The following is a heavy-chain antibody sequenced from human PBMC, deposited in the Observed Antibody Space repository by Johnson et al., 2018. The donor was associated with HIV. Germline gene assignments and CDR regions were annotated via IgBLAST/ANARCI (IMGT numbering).Heavy chain of an antibody. CDR2: ITLDGSNK. Sequence: MQLVESGGGVVQPGRSLRLSCAASGFVFSSYGMHWVRQAPGKGLEWVAVITLDGSNKYYTDSVKGLSTISSDNSNNTLYLHMNSLRPDDAAEYCCAEAKFMFSANTVAAFDVWGQGTRVTFS. CDR3: AEAKFMFSANTVAAFDV. D-gene: IGHD2-21*01. CDR1: GFVFSSYG. J-gene: IGHJ3*01. V-gene: IGHV3-30*03.